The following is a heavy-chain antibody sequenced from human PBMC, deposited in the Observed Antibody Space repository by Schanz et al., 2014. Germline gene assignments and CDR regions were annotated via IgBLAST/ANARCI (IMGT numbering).Heavy chain of an antibody. Sequence: QVQLVQSGAEVKKPGSSVKVSCKASGGTFSTYTISWVRQAPGQGLEWMGRIIPILGIANYAQKFQGRVTITADKSADTAYMEPSSLRSEDTAVYYCAREVGLYDRGWFDPWGQGTLVTVSS. CDR3: AREVGLYDRGWFDP. D-gene: IGHD3-22*01. V-gene: IGHV1-69*08. CDR2: IIPILGIA. J-gene: IGHJ5*02. CDR1: GGTFSTYT.